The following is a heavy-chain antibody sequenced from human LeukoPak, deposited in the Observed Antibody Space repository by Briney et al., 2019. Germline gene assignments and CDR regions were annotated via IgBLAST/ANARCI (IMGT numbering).Heavy chain of an antibody. J-gene: IGHJ4*02. V-gene: IGHV3-23*01. D-gene: IGHD3-22*01. Sequence: PGGSLRLSCAASGFTFSSYAMSWVRQAPGKGLEWVSAISGSGGSTYYADSVKGRFTISRDNFKNTLYLQMNSLRAEDTAVYYCAKDQAPYYYDSSGYYCYFDYWGQGTLVTVSS. CDR2: ISGSGGST. CDR3: AKDQAPYYYDSSGYYCYFDY. CDR1: GFTFSSYA.